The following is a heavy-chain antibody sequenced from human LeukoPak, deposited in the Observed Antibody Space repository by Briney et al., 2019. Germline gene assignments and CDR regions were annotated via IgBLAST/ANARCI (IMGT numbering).Heavy chain of an antibody. CDR2: IYYTGST. J-gene: IGHJ3*02. V-gene: IGHV4-59*08. CDR1: GGSINGYY. Sequence: SETLSLTCSVSGGSINGYYWSWIRQPPGRGLEWIGYIYYTGSTYYNPSPKSRVTISVDTSKNQFSLKLSSVTAADTAVYYCARQGSGGRAFDIWGQGTMVTVSS. CDR3: ARQGSGGRAFDI.